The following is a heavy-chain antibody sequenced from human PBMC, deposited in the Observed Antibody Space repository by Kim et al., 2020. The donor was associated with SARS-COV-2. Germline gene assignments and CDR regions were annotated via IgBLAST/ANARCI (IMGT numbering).Heavy chain of an antibody. CDR3: AATSPNGVWKIYYYYYYGMDV. Sequence: GESLKISCKGSGYSFTSYWISWVRQMPGKGLEWMGRIDPSDSYTNYSPSFQGHVTISADKSISTAYLQWSSLKASDTAMYYCAATSPNGVWKIYYYYYYGMDVWGQGTTVTVSS. V-gene: IGHV5-10-1*01. J-gene: IGHJ6*02. D-gene: IGHD2-8*01. CDR1: GYSFTSYW. CDR2: IDPSDSYT.